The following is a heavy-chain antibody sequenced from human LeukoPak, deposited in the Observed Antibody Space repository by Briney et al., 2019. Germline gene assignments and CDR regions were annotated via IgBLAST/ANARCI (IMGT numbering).Heavy chain of an antibody. D-gene: IGHD2-15*01. V-gene: IGHV3-9*03. Sequence: GGSLRLSCAASGFTFDDYAMHWVRQAPGKGLEWVSGISWNSGSIGYADSVKGRFTISRDNAKNSLYLQMNSLRAEDMALYYCAKGVVAATFGAFDIWGQGTMVTVSS. J-gene: IGHJ3*02. CDR3: AKGVVAATFGAFDI. CDR1: GFTFDDYA. CDR2: ISWNSGSI.